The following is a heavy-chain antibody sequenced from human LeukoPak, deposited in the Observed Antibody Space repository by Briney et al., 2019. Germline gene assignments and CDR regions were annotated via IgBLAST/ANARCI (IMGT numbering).Heavy chain of an antibody. CDR2: TSSSGGTT. Sequence: GGSLRLSCAASGFTFSSYEMNWVRQAPGKGLEWVSYTSSSGGTTYYADSVKGRFTISRDNAKNSLYLQMNSLRAEDTAVYYCASSIAVAGRNFDYWGQGTLVTVSS. CDR1: GFTFSSYE. V-gene: IGHV3-48*03. J-gene: IGHJ4*02. CDR3: ASSIAVAGRNFDY. D-gene: IGHD6-19*01.